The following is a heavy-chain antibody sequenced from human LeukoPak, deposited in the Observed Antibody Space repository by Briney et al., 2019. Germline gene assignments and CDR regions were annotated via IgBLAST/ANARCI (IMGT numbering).Heavy chain of an antibody. D-gene: IGHD6-19*01. CDR1: GFTFSSYA. CDR2: TSGSGRSI. V-gene: IGHV3-23*01. J-gene: IGHJ4*02. CDR3: TKDMNSWRDGSGLGDYFDY. Sequence: GGSLRLSCAASGFTFSSYAMSWVRQAPGKGLEWVSGTSGSGRSIHYADSVKGRFTISRDNSKNTLYLQMNSLRADDTAVYYCTKDMNSWRDGSGLGDYFDYWGQGTLVTVSS.